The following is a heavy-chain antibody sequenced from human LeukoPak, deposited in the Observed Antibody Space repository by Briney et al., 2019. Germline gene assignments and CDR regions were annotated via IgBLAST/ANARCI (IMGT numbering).Heavy chain of an antibody. Sequence: LSLTCAVYGGSFSGYYMSWIRQAPGKGLEWISFISSSGSTKYYADSVKGRFTISRDTTQNSLYLQMNSLRAEDTALYYCARERTPKHYYGSGTYDRYFDHWGQGTLVTVSS. D-gene: IGHD3-10*01. CDR2: ISSSGSTK. CDR3: ARERTPKHYYGSGTYDRYFDH. V-gene: IGHV3-11*04. CDR1: GGSFSGYY. J-gene: IGHJ4*02.